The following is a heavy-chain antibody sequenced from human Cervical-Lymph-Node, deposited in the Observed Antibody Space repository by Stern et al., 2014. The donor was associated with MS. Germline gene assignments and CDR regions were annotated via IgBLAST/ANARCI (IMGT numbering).Heavy chain of an antibody. J-gene: IGHJ4*02. Sequence: VQLVESGAEVKKPGASVKVSCKASGYPFFNYGISWVRQAPGQGLEWMGWISGYTGSTNYAQKFQDRVTMTTDTSTSTTYMELRSLRSDDTAVYYCARQIVRYFDYWGQGSLVTVSS. CDR1: GYPFFNYG. CDR3: ARQIVRYFDY. CDR2: ISGYTGST. D-gene: IGHD2/OR15-2a*01. V-gene: IGHV1-18*01.